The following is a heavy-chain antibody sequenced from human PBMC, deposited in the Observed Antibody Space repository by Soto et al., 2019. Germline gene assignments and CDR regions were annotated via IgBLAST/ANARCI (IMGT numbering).Heavy chain of an antibody. V-gene: IGHV4-31*03. CDR1: GGSISSGDYY. J-gene: IGHJ4*02. D-gene: IGHD3-16*02. CDR3: ARSSPLGDLSLGY. Sequence: QVQLQESGPGLVKPSQTLSLTCTVSGGSISSGDYYWSWIRQHPGKGLEWIGYIRYDGRTYYDPSLKSRVTISVDTSKNEFALNLSSVTAADTAVYHCARSSPLGDLSLGYWGQGTLVSVSS. CDR2: IRYDGRT.